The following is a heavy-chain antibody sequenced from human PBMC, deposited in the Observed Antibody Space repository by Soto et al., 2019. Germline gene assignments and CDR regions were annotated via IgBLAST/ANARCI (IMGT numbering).Heavy chain of an antibody. Sequence: GGSLRLSCAASGFTFSDHYMDWVRQAPGKGLEWVGRIKNKANSYTTEYAAPVKGRFAISRDDSNNMVYLQMNSLKIEDTAVYYCTTDSYSTIIIVRFDYWGHGTLVTVSS. D-gene: IGHD3-22*01. CDR2: IKNKANSYTT. CDR3: TTDSYSTIIIVRFDY. CDR1: GFTFSDHY. J-gene: IGHJ4*01. V-gene: IGHV3-72*01.